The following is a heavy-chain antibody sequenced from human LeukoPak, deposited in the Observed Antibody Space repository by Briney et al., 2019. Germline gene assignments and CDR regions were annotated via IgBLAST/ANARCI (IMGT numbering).Heavy chain of an antibody. CDR1: GFTLSSYC. J-gene: IGHJ1*01. Sequence: PGGSLRLSCAASGFTLSSYCMHWVRDAPGKGLVWVSRIKSDGRTNYADSVKGRFTISRDNAKNTASLQMNSLRAEDTGVYYCARAPSEIGGYYPEYFRHWGQGTLVIVSS. CDR3: ARAPSEIGGYYPEYFRH. CDR2: IKSDGRT. D-gene: IGHD3-22*01. V-gene: IGHV3-74*01.